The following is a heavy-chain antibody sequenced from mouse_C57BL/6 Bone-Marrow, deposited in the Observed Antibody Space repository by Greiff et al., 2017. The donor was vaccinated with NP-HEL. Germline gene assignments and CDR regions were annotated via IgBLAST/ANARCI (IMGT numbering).Heavy chain of an antibody. CDR2: ISSGGSYT. CDR3: ARQKSFDY. Sequence: EVMLVESGGDLVKPGGSLKLSCAASGFTFSSYGMSWVRQTPDKRLEWVATISSGGSYTYYPDSVKGRFTISRDNAKNTLYLQMSSLKSEDTAMYYCARQKSFDYWGQVTTLTVSS. J-gene: IGHJ2*01. CDR1: GFTFSSYG. V-gene: IGHV5-6*02.